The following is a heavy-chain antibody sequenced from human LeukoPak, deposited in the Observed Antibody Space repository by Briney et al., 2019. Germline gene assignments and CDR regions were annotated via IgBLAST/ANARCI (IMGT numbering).Heavy chain of an antibody. V-gene: IGHV4-4*09. Sequence: SETLSLTCAVSGVSISPYYWAWIRQPPGKGLEWIGYIHTSGSNNQYPSLKSRVTISVDKSKNHFSLRLTSVTAADTAVYYCARLTAAVHLGAFDLWGQGTMVTVSS. J-gene: IGHJ3*01. CDR3: ARLTAAVHLGAFDL. CDR2: IHTSGSN. D-gene: IGHD3-3*01. CDR1: GVSISPYY.